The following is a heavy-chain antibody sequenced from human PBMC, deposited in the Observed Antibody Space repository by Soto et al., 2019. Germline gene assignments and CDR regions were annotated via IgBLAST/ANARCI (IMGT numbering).Heavy chain of an antibody. CDR1: GFTFSSYW. Sequence: EVQLVESGGGLVQPGGSLRVSCAASGFTFSSYWMTWVRQVPGKGLEWVANIKRDGSEKYYVDSVRGRFTISRDNAQDSLYLQINSLRAEDTAVYYCARAQLPPECSSASCYVDYWGQGALVTVSS. V-gene: IGHV3-7*01. D-gene: IGHD2-2*01. CDR2: IKRDGSEK. CDR3: ARAQLPPECSSASCYVDY. J-gene: IGHJ4*02.